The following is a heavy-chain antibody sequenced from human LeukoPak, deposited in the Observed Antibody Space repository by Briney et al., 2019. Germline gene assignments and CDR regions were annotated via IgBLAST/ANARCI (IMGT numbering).Heavy chain of an antibody. J-gene: IGHJ4*02. Sequence: ASVKVSCKASGYTFTGYYLHWVRQAPGQGLEWMGRINPNSGGTNDAQKFKGRATMTSDTSISTAYMELSRLSSADTAVYYCARDPYSSSMEDDFWGQGTLVTVSS. CDR1: GYTFTGYY. V-gene: IGHV1-2*06. D-gene: IGHD6-6*01. CDR3: ARDPYSSSMEDDF. CDR2: INPNSGGT.